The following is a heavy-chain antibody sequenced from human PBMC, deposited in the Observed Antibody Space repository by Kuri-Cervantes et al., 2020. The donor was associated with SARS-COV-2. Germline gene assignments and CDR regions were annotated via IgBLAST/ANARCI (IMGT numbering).Heavy chain of an antibody. CDR1: GGSFSGYY. V-gene: IGHV4-34*01. CDR2: INHSGST. CDR3: AKVANWGDRDAFDI. D-gene: IGHD7-27*01. J-gene: IGHJ3*02. Sequence: ESLKISCAVYGGSFSGYYWSWIRQPPGKGLEWIGEINHSGSTNYNPSLKSRVTISVDTSKNQFSLKLSSVTAADTAVYYCAKVANWGDRDAFDIWGQGTRVTVSS.